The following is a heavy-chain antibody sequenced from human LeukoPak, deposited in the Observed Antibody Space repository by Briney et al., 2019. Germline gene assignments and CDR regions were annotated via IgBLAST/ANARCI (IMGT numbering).Heavy chain of an antibody. CDR3: ARMLEYSSSSAFDI. CDR1: GGSISSYY. Sequence: SETLSLTCTVSGGSISSYYWSWIRQPPGKGLEWIGYIYYSGSTNYNPSLKSRVTISVDTSKNQFSLKLSSVTAADTAVYYCARMLEYSSSSAFDIWGQGTMVTVSS. V-gene: IGHV4-59*01. CDR2: IYYSGST. D-gene: IGHD6-6*01. J-gene: IGHJ3*02.